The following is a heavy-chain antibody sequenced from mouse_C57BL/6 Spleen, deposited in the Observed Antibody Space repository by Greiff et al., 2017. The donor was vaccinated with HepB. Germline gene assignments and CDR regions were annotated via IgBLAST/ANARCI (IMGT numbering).Heavy chain of an antibody. D-gene: IGHD4-1*01. CDR1: GYTFTDYN. J-gene: IGHJ4*01. Sequence: EVQLQQSGPELVKPGASVKIPCKASGYTFTDYNMDWVKQSHGKSLEWIGDINPNNGGTIYNQKFKGKATLTVDKSSSTAYMELRSLTSEDTAVYYCARLAGTDYAMDYWGQGTSVTVSS. CDR2: INPNNGGT. CDR3: ARLAGTDYAMDY. V-gene: IGHV1-18*01.